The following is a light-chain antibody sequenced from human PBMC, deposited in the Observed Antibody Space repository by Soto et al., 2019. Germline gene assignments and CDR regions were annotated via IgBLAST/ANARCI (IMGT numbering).Light chain of an antibody. CDR1: LHISNY. J-gene: IGKJ4*01. Sequence: DLHMSLTHRSRAASVKSGDTGGCRASLHISNYLAWYQQKPGKIPNLLIYAASTLQAGVPSRFSGSGSGTEFNLTISSLQPEYVAAYYCQKYSSAALTFGGGTKLDIK. V-gene: IGKV1-27*01. CDR3: QKYSSAALT. CDR2: AAS.